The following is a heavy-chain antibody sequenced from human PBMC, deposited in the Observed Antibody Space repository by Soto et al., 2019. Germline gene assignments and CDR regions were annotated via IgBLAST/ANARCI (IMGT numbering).Heavy chain of an antibody. Sequence: EVQLVESGGGLVQPGGSLKLSCAASGFTFSGSAMHWVRQASGKGLEWVGRIRSKANNYATQYVASVKGRFTISRDDSKNAAYLQMNSLKTEDTAVYYCTTYSSGSSVGFDYWGQGTLFTVS. CDR2: IRSKANNYAT. D-gene: IGHD3-22*01. CDR3: TTYSSGSSVGFDY. CDR1: GFTFSGSA. J-gene: IGHJ4*02. V-gene: IGHV3-73*02.